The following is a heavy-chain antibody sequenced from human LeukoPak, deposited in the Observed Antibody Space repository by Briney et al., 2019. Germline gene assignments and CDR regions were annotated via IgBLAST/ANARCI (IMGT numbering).Heavy chain of an antibody. CDR1: GFTFSNAW. CDR2: TKSKTDGGTT. Sequence: GGSLRLSCAASGFTFSNAWMSWVRQAPGKGLEWVGRTKSKTDGGTTDYAAPVKGRFTISRDDSKNTLYLQMNSLKTEDTAVYYCTTRPAMRHYWGQGTLVTVSS. CDR3: TTRPAMRHY. V-gene: IGHV3-15*01. D-gene: IGHD5-18*01. J-gene: IGHJ4*02.